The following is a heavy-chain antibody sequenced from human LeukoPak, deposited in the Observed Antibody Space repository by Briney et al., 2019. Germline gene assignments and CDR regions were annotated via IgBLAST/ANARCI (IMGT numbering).Heavy chain of an antibody. D-gene: IGHD6-13*01. J-gene: IGHJ5*02. CDR3: AMRVAAAGTAGYWFDP. CDR2: INHSGST. V-gene: IGHV4-38-2*02. Sequence: SETLSLTCTVSGYSISSGYYWSWIRQPPGKGLEWIGEINHSGSTNYNPSLKSRVTISVDTSKNQFSLNLSSVTAADTAVYYCAMRVAAAGTAGYWFDPWGQGTLVTVSS. CDR1: GYSISSGYY.